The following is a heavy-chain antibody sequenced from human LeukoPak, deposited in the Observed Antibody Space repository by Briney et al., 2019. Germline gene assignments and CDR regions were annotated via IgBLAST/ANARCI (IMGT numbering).Heavy chain of an antibody. Sequence: PGGSLSLSCAASGFTFSSYSMNWVRQAPGKGLEWVSSISSSSSYIYYADSVKGRFTISRDNAKNSLYLQMNSLKAEDTAVYYCARDRSRDYYDSSGKGAFDIWGQGTMVTVSS. J-gene: IGHJ3*02. CDR2: ISSSSSYI. V-gene: IGHV3-21*01. CDR3: ARDRSRDYYDSSGKGAFDI. D-gene: IGHD3-22*01. CDR1: GFTFSSYS.